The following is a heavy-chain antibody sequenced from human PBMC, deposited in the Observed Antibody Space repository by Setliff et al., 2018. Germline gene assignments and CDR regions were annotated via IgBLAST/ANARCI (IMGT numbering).Heavy chain of an antibody. CDR2: ISYDGSNR. Sequence: GGSLRLSCAASGFTFSSYGMHWVRQAPGKGLEWVAVISYDGSNRYYADSVKGRFTISRVNSKNTLYLQMNSLRAEDTAVYYCAKDRRGSIYGMDVWGQGTTVTVSS. CDR3: AKDRRGSIYGMDV. V-gene: IGHV3-30*18. D-gene: IGHD3-16*01. CDR1: GFTFSSYG. J-gene: IGHJ6*02.